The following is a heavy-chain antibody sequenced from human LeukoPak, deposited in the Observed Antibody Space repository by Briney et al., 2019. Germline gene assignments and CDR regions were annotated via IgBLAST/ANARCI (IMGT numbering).Heavy chain of an antibody. CDR3: ARANVLLWFGELLSGYYFDY. V-gene: IGHV1-2*02. CDR1: GYTFTGYY. D-gene: IGHD3-10*01. CDR2: INPNSGGT. J-gene: IGHJ4*02. Sequence: ASVKVSCKASGYTFTGYYMHWVRQAPGQGLEWMGWINPNSGGTNYAQKFQGRVTMTRDTSISTAYMELSRLRSDDTAVYYCARANVLLWFGELLSGYYFDYWGQGTLVTASS.